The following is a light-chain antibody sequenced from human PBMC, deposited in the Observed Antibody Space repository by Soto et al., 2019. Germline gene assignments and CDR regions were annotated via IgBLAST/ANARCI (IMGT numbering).Light chain of an antibody. V-gene: IGLV4-69*01. CDR1: SGHSSYA. CDR2: LNGDGSH. Sequence: QSVLTQSPSASASLGASVKLTCTLSSGHSSYAIAWHQQQPQKGPRYLMKLNGDGSHSKGDGVPDRFSGSSSGAERYLTISSLQSEDEADYYCQTWGTAIRVFGGGAQLTVL. J-gene: IGLJ2*01. CDR3: QTWGTAIRV.